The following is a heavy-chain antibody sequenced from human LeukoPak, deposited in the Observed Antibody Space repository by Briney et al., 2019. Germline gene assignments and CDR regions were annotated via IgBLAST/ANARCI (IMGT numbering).Heavy chain of an antibody. D-gene: IGHD2-8*01. CDR2: ISSNGGST. J-gene: IGHJ6*03. CDR1: GFTFSSYA. CDR3: ARDRSANYYYMDV. V-gene: IGHV3-64*01. Sequence: GGSLSLSCAASGFTFSSYAVHWVRQAPGKGLEYVSAISSNGGSTYYANSVKGRFTISRDNSKNTLYLQMGSLRAEDMAVYYCARDRSANYYYMDVWGKGTTVTVSS.